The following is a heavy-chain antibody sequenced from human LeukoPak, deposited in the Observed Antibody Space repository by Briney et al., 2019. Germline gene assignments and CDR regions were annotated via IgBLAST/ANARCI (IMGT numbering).Heavy chain of an antibody. D-gene: IGHD5-18*01. CDR3: ARAGTDPDTAMDYYYYMDV. J-gene: IGHJ6*03. CDR1: GGSISSYY. V-gene: IGHV4-59*01. Sequence: SETLSLTCTVSGGSISSYYWSWLRQPPGKGLEWIGYIYYSGSTNYNPSLKSRFTISVDTYKNQCSLKLSSVTAADTAVYYCARAGTDPDTAMDYYYYMDVWGKGTTVTVSS. CDR2: IYYSGST.